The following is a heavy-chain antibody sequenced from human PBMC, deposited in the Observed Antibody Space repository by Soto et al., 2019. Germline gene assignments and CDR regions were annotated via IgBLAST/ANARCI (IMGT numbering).Heavy chain of an antibody. J-gene: IGHJ4*02. V-gene: IGHV4-34*01. CDR2: INHSGSA. CDR3: ARGLISGSHYSGGWYYFDS. Sequence: PSETLSLTCDVYGGSFSDYIWTWIRQTPGKGLQWIGQINHSGSANDNPSLKSRVTISVHTSSSQFSLELSSVTAADTAVYYCARGLISGSHYSGGWYYFDSWGQGTQVTVSS. CDR1: GGSFSDYI. D-gene: IGHD1-26*01.